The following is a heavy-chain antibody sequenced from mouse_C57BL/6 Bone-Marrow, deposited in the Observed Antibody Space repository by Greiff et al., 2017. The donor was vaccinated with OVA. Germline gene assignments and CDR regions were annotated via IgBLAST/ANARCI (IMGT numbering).Heavy chain of an antibody. V-gene: IGHV5-6*01. D-gene: IGHD2-13*01. Sequence: EVQGVESGGDLVKPGGSLKLSCAASGFTFSSYGMSWVRQTPDKRLEWVATISSGGSYTYYPDSVKGRFTISRDNAKNTLYLQMSSLKSEDTAMYYCARRGDPHYFDYWGQGTTLTVSS. J-gene: IGHJ2*01. CDR2: ISSGGSYT. CDR1: GFTFSSYG. CDR3: ARRGDPHYFDY.